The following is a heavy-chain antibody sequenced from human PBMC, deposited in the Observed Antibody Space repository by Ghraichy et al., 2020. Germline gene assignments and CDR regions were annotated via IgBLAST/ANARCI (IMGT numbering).Heavy chain of an antibody. D-gene: IGHD5-18*01. Sequence: LSLTCAVSGGSISSGGYSWSWIRQPPGKGLEWIGYIYHSGSTYYNPSLKSRVTISVDRSKNQFSLKLSSVTAADTAVYYCATVSSPAMVDYWGQGTLVTVSS. CDR1: GGSISSGGYS. CDR2: IYHSGST. V-gene: IGHV4-30-2*01. CDR3: ATVSSPAMVDY. J-gene: IGHJ4*02.